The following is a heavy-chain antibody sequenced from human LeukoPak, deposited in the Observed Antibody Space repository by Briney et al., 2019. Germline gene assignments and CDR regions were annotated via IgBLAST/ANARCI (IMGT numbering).Heavy chain of an antibody. Sequence: TGGSLRLSCAASGFTFSSYAMSWVRQALGKGVEWVSAISGSGGSTYYADSVKGRFTISRDNSKNTLYLQMNSLRAEDTAVYYCAKDLTTVTDDWFDPWGQGTLVTVSS. CDR3: AKDLTTVTDDWFDP. J-gene: IGHJ5*02. CDR1: GFTFSSYA. V-gene: IGHV3-23*01. CDR2: ISGSGGST. D-gene: IGHD4-17*01.